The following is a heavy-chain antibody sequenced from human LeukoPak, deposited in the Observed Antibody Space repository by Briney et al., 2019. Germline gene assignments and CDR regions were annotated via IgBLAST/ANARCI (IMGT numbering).Heavy chain of an antibody. D-gene: IGHD5-24*01. CDR1: GFTFSSYA. J-gene: IGHJ4*02. CDR2: ISYDGSNK. CDR3: VKASRDGYNYYGY. V-gene: IGHV3-30*14. Sequence: GGSLRLSCAASGFTFSSYAMHWVRQAPGKGLEWVAVISYDGSNKYYADSVKGRFTISRDNSKNTLYLQMSSLRAEDTAVYYCVKASRDGYNYYGYWGQGTLVTVSS.